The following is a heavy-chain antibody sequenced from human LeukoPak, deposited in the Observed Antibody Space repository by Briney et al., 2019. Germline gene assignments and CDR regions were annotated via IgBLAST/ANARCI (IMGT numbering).Heavy chain of an antibody. CDR2: INPNTGDR. V-gene: IGHV1-8*03. CDR3: ARTTSLTASGYDY. Sequence: ASVKVSCKASGYTFTNYHSNWVRQAPGQGLEWMGWINPNTGDRGYAQKFQGRVSITSDTSISTAYMELGSPRSEDTAVYFCARTTSLTASGYDYWGQRTLVTVSS. CDR1: GYTFTNYH. D-gene: IGHD4-17*01. J-gene: IGHJ4*02.